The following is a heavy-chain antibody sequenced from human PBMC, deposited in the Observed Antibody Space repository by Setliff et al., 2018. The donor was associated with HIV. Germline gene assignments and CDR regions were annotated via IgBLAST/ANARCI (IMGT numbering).Heavy chain of an antibody. CDR1: GGSLSGHY. CDR3: AREDSSSWYSSLSF. J-gene: IGHJ1*01. Sequence: SETLSLTCAVYGGSLSGHYWSWIRQPPGKGLEWIGEINHSGSTNYNPSLKSRVTISVDTSKNQFSLKLSSVTAADTAIYYCAREDSSSWYSSLSFWGQGTLVTVSS. D-gene: IGHD6-13*01. V-gene: IGHV4-34*01. CDR2: INHSGST.